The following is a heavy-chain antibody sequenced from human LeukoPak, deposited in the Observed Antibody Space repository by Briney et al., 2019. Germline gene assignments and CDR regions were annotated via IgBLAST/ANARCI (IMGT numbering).Heavy chain of an antibody. CDR2: IYYSGST. CDR3: ARAVDYYDSSYYFDY. V-gene: IGHV4-31*03. CDR1: GGSISSGGYY. J-gene: IGHJ4*02. D-gene: IGHD3-22*01. Sequence: PSETLSLTCTVSGGSISSGGYYWSWIRQHPGKGLEWIGYIYYSGSTYYNPSLKSRVTISVDTSKNQFSLKLSSVTAADTAVYYCARAVDYYDSSYYFDYWGQGTLVTVSS.